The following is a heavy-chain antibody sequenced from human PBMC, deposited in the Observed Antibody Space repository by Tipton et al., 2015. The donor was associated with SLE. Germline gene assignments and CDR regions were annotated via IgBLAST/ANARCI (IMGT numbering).Heavy chain of an antibody. V-gene: IGHV3-30*04. CDR3: ARSEHIVVVIATPFDY. CDR1: GFTFSSYA. Sequence: SLRLSCAASGFTFSSYAMHWVRQAPGKGLVWVAVISYDGSNKYYADSVKGRFTISRDNSKNTLYLQMNSLRAEDTAVYYCARSEHIVVVIATPFDYWGQGTLVTVSS. J-gene: IGHJ4*02. CDR2: ISYDGSNK. D-gene: IGHD2-21*01.